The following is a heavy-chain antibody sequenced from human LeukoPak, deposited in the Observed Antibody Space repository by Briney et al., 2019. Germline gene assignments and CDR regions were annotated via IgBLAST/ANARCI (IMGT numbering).Heavy chain of an antibody. CDR3: AAFAPSEASEPIRY. CDR1: GFTFSSYA. Sequence: PGGSLRLSCGASGFTFSSYAMSWARQAPGKGLEWVSAISGSGGSTYYADSVKGRFTTSRDNSKNTLYLQMNSLRAEDTALYYCAAFAPSEASEPIRYCGQGTLLTVSS. J-gene: IGHJ4*02. V-gene: IGHV3-23*01. D-gene: IGHD1-26*01. CDR2: ISGSGGST.